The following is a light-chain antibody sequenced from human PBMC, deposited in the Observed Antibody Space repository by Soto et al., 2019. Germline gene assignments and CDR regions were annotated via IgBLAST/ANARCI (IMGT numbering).Light chain of an antibody. V-gene: IGKV3-15*01. Sequence: EIVLTQSPGTLSLSPGERATLSCRASQSVSSNLAWYQQKPGQAPRLLIYGASTRATGIPARFSGSGSGTEFTLTIGSLQSEDSAVYYCQQYNNWPPPITFGQGTRLEIK. CDR1: QSVSSN. J-gene: IGKJ5*01. CDR2: GAS. CDR3: QQYNNWPPPIT.